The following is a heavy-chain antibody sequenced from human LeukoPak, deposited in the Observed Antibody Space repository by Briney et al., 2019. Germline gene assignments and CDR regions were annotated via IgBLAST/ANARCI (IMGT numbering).Heavy chain of an antibody. D-gene: IGHD2-15*01. Sequence: SETLSLTCAAYGGSFSGYYWSWIRQPPGKGLEWIGEINHSGSTNYNPSLKSRVTISVDTSKNQFSLKLSSVTAADTAVYYCARSGGEYYFDYWGQGTLVTVSS. CDR1: GGSFSGYY. V-gene: IGHV4-34*01. CDR3: ARSGGEYYFDY. CDR2: INHSGST. J-gene: IGHJ4*02.